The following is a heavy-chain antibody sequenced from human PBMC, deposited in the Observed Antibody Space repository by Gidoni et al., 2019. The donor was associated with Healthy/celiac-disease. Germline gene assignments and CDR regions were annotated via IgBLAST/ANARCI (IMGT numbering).Heavy chain of an antibody. D-gene: IGHD6-13*01. CDR2: IRSKAYGGTT. V-gene: IGHV3-49*04. J-gene: IGHJ4*02. Sequence: EVQLVESGGGLVQPGRSLRLSCTASGFTFVDYAMSWVRQAPGKGLEWVGFIRSKAYGGTTEYAASVKGRFTISRDDSKSIAYLQMNSLKTEDTAVYYCTRDSSSWYGGSDYWGQGTLVTVSS. CDR3: TRDSSSWYGGSDY. CDR1: GFTFVDYA.